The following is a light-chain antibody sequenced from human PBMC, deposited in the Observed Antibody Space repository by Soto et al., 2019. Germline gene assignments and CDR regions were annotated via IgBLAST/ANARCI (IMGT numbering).Light chain of an antibody. CDR2: KVF. J-gene: IGKJ1*01. CDR1: QSLVYADGNTY. Sequence: DVVMTQSPLSLPVTLGQSASISCTSSQSLVYADGNTYLNWLQQRPGQSPRRLIYKVFNRDSGVPDRFSGSASGSEFTLTISRVEAEDIGVYYCMQYGSSPWTFGQGTKVDIK. CDR3: MQYGSSPWT. V-gene: IGKV2-30*01.